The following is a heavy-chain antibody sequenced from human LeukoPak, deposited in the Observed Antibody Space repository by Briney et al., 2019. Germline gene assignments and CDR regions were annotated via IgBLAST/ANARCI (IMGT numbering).Heavy chain of an antibody. CDR2: ISFSGTTI. D-gene: IGHD3-22*01. J-gene: IGHJ4*02. Sequence: GGSLRLSCAASGFSFSDYYMSWIRQAPGKGLEWVSYISFSGTTIYYADSVKGRFTISRDNAKNLLYLQMTSLRAEDTAVYYCAKLAVVRCYFDYWGQGTLVTVSS. V-gene: IGHV3-11*01. CDR3: AKLAVVRCYFDY. CDR1: GFSFSDYY.